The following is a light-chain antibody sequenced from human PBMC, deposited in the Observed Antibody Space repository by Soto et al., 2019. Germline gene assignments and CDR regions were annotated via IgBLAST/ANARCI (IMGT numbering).Light chain of an antibody. V-gene: IGKV3-20*01. CDR1: QSVSSSY. J-gene: IGKJ1*01. CDR3: QQYDSSPPTWT. Sequence: EIVLTQSPGTLSLSPGERGTLSCRASQSVSSSYIAWYQQKPGQAPRLLIYGASGRATGIPDRFSGRGSGTDFTLTISRLEPEDFAVYYCQQYDSSPPTWTFGQGTKVEIK. CDR2: GAS.